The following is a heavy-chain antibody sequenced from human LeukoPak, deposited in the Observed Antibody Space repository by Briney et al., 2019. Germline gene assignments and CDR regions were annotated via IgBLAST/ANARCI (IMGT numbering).Heavy chain of an antibody. CDR3: ARLAWGRLDY. CDR2: IYQSGST. Sequence: SETLSLTRSVSGYSISSGYYWGWIRQPPGEGLEWIGSIYQSGSTYYNPSLKSRVTISVDTSKNQFSLKLSSVTAADTAVYYCARLAWGRLDYWGQGTLVTVSS. J-gene: IGHJ4*02. V-gene: IGHV4-38-2*02. D-gene: IGHD7-27*01. CDR1: GYSISSGYY.